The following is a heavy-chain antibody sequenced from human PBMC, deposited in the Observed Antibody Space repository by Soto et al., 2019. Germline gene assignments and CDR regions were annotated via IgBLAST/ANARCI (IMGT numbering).Heavy chain of an antibody. Sequence: PGGSLRLSCAASGFTFSNAWINWVRQAPGKGLEWVGRIKSKTDGGTPDYAAPVKGRFAISRDDSKNMVYLQMNSLRAEDTAVYYCAKAIVRFLVDNYYFDYWGQGTLVTVSS. D-gene: IGHD3-3*01. V-gene: IGHV3-15*07. CDR2: IKSKTDGGTP. CDR3: AKAIVRFLVDNYYFDY. J-gene: IGHJ4*02. CDR1: GFTFSNAW.